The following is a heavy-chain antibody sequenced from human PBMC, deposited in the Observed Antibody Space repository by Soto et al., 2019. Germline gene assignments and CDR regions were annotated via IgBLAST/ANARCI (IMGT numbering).Heavy chain of an antibody. CDR2: ISAYNGNT. D-gene: IGHD2-2*01. CDR1: GYTFTSYG. J-gene: IGHJ5*02. Sequence: ASVKVSCKASGYTFTSYGISWVRQAPGQGLGRMGWISAYNGNTNYAQKLQGRVTMTTDTSTSTAYMELRSLRSDDTAVYYCAREGRIVLVPAAEKNWFDPWGQGTLVTVSS. CDR3: AREGRIVLVPAAEKNWFDP. V-gene: IGHV1-18*01.